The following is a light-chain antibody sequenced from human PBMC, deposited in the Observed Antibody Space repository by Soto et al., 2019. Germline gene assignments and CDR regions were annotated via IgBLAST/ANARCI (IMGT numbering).Light chain of an antibody. CDR2: HAS. CDR3: QQYGSSLT. V-gene: IGKV3-20*01. Sequence: EIELTQSPGTLSLSLVERATLSSRPSQSVSYSYLAWYQQIPGQAPRLLIYHASSRATGIPDRFSGSGSATDFPLTISGLEPEDYAVYYCQQYGSSLTVGGGTKVDIK. J-gene: IGKJ4*01. CDR1: QSVSYSY.